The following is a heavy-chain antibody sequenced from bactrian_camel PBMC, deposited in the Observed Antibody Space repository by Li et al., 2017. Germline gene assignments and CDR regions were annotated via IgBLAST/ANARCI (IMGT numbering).Heavy chain of an antibody. J-gene: IGHJ4*01. CDR2: IEGFTTT. CDR3: AAKERCLEDYTI. V-gene: IGHV3S53*01. CDR1: EYRHC. Sequence: HVQLVESGGGSVQAGGSLRLYCTASEYRHCMGWFRQSPGKEREGVATIEGFTTTTYADSVKGRFTISRDAANIVLQMSSLKPEDTAMYYCAAKERCLEDYTIWGQGTQVTVS. D-gene: IGHD1*01.